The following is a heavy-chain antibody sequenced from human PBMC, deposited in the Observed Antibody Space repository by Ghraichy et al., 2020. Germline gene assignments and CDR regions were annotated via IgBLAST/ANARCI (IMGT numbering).Heavy chain of an antibody. J-gene: IGHJ5*02. CDR2: ISSSSSYI. D-gene: IGHD4-17*01. Sequence: GGSLRLSCAASGFTFSSYSMNWVRQAPGKGLEWVSSISSSSSYIYYADSVKGRFTISRDNAKNSLYLQMNSLRAEDTAVYYCARDPTVTTAGWFDPWGQGTLVTVSS. CDR1: GFTFSSYS. V-gene: IGHV3-21*01. CDR3: ARDPTVTTAGWFDP.